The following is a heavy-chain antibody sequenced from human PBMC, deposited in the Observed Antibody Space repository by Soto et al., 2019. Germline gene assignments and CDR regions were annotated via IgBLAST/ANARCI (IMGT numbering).Heavy chain of an antibody. CDR2: TYYGASS. CDR1: GYSISSGYY. V-gene: IGHV4-38-2*01. J-gene: IGHJ4*02. D-gene: IGHD6-13*01. Sequence: SETLSLTCAVSGYSISSGYYWGWIRQPPGKGLEWLGTTYYGASSYYNPSLRSRITILLDASTNQLSLKLSSVTAADPAVYFCVRVAGSASWYETDSWGQGILVTVSS. CDR3: VRVAGSASWYETDS.